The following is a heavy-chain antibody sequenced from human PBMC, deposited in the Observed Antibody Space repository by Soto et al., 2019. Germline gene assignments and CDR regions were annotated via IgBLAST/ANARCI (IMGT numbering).Heavy chain of an antibody. CDR1: GFSLSGYY. Sequence: GGSLRLSCAASGFSLSGYYMHWVRQVPGKGLVWVSRINPDGSETSYADSVRGRFIISRDNAKSTIHLEMNSLRAEDTAVYYCARGGYCSDANCYSFFQYWGRGTLVTVSS. V-gene: IGHV3-74*01. CDR3: ARGGYCSDANCYSFFQY. D-gene: IGHD2-15*01. J-gene: IGHJ4*02. CDR2: INPDGSET.